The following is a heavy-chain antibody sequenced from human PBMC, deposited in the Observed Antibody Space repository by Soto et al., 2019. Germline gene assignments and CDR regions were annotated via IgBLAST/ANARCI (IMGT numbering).Heavy chain of an antibody. CDR2: ISGSGGST. J-gene: IGHJ4*02. D-gene: IGHD5-18*01. CDR1: GFTFSSYA. V-gene: IGHV3-23*01. Sequence: EVQLLESGGGLVQPGGSLRLSCAASGFTFSSYAMSWVRQAPGKGLEWVSAISGSGGSTYYADSVKGRFTISRDNSKNTLYLQMNSLRAEDTAVYYCAKDRGDTAMFTPGFDYWGQGTLVTVSS. CDR3: AKDRGDTAMFTPGFDY.